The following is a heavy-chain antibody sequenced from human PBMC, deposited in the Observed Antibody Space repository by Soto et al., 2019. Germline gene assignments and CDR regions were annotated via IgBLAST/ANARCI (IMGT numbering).Heavy chain of an antibody. D-gene: IGHD4-17*01. Sequence: QVQLVESGGGVVQPGRSLRLSCAASGFTVSNYGMHWVRQAPGKGLEWVAVISYHGSDKYYADSVKGRFTISRDNSKNTLYLQMDSLRAEDTAVYYCAKDHLTTTVTTVGYWGQGTRVTVSS. CDR3: AKDHLTTTVTTVGY. CDR2: ISYHGSDK. V-gene: IGHV3-30*18. CDR1: GFTVSNYG. J-gene: IGHJ4*02.